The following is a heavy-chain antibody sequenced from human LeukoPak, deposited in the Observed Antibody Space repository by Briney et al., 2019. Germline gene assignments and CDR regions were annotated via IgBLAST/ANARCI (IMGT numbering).Heavy chain of an antibody. CDR3: ARREYCSSTSCSYSAFDI. Sequence: PSETLSLTCIVSGGSISSFFWNWIRQPPGKGLEWIGYTYPSGSTSYNPSLKSRVTISVDTSKNQFSLKLSSVTAADTAVYYCARREYCSSTSCSYSAFDIWGQGTMVTVSS. CDR2: TYPSGST. CDR1: GGSISSFF. J-gene: IGHJ3*02. V-gene: IGHV4-4*09. D-gene: IGHD2-2*01.